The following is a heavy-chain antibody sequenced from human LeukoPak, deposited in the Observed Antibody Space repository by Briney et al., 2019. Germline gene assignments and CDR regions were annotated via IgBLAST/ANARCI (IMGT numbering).Heavy chain of an antibody. D-gene: IGHD3-22*01. V-gene: IGHV1-8*01. CDR2: IDPNSGNT. CDR1: GYTFTSYD. CDR3: ARGYSPHYYDSSGYSG. Sequence: ASVKVSCKTSGYTFTSYDINWVRQATGQGLEWMGWIDPNSGNTGYAQKFQGRVTMTRNTSISTAYMELSSLRSEDTAVYYCARGYSPHYYDSSGYSGWGQGTLVTVSS. J-gene: IGHJ4*02.